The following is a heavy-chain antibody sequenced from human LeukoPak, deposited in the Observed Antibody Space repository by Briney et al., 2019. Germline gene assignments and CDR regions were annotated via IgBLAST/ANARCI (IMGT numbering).Heavy chain of an antibody. J-gene: IGHJ6*02. CDR3: ARVETFPYYGYYYYYGMDV. D-gene: IGHD3-10*01. Sequence: PSETLSLTCTVSGGSISSYYWSWIRQPPGKGLEWIGYIYYSGSTNYNPSLKSRVTISVDTSKNQFSLKLSSVTAADTAVYYCARVETFPYYGYYYYYGMDVWGQGTTVTVSS. V-gene: IGHV4-59*01. CDR1: GGSISSYY. CDR2: IYYSGST.